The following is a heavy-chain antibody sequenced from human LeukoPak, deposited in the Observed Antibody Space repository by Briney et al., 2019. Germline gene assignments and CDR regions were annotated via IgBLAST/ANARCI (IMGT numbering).Heavy chain of an antibody. CDR3: ARDFRFHDDY. CDR1: GFTFSSYA. CDR2: ISGSGGST. V-gene: IGHV3-23*01. Sequence: GGSLRLSCAVSGFTFSSYAMGWVRQAPGKGLEWVSVISGSGGSTYYADSVKGRFTISRDNAKNSVYLQMNSLRVEDTAVYYCARDFRFHDDYWGQGTLVTVSS. J-gene: IGHJ4*02.